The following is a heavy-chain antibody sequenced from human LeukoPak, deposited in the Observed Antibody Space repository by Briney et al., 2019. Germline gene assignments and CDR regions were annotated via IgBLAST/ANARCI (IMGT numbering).Heavy chain of an antibody. V-gene: IGHV3-74*01. Sequence: GGSLRLSCAASGFTFSSYWLHWVRQAPGKGLVWVSRIKGDERSTNYADSVKGRFTISRDNAKNTVYLQMNSLRAEDTAVYYCAKDQGYRTDYWGQGTLVTVSS. CDR1: GFTFSSYW. J-gene: IGHJ4*02. CDR2: IKGDERST. CDR3: AKDQGYRTDY. D-gene: IGHD5-24*01.